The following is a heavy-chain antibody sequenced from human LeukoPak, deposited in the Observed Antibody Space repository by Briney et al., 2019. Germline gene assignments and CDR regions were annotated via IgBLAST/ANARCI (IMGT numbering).Heavy chain of an antibody. J-gene: IGHJ5*02. CDR2: IDPNSGGT. D-gene: IGHD6-13*01. Sequence: ASVKVSXKTSGYTFTGYYIHWVRQAPGQGLEWIGWIDPNSGGTNYAQKFQGRVTMTRDTSISTAYMELSRLTSADTAVYRCATPSSSSWYGFDPWGQGTLVTVSS. CDR3: ATPSSSSWYGFDP. CDR1: GYTFTGYY. V-gene: IGHV1-2*02.